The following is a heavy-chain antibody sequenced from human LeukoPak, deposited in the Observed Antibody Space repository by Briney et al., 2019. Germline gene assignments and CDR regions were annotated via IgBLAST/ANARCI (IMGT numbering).Heavy chain of an antibody. CDR3: VRSAFHAGSGNYYDY. CDR1: GFTFSNYW. V-gene: IGHV3-74*03. D-gene: IGHD3-22*01. J-gene: IGHJ4*02. CDR2: IDNAGSIT. Sequence: GGSLRLSCAASGFTFSNYWIHWVRQAPGKGLVWVSRIDNAGSITTYADSVKGRFTISRDNAENTLYVQMNSLRVEDTAVYYCVRSAFHAGSGNYYDYWGQGTLVTVSS.